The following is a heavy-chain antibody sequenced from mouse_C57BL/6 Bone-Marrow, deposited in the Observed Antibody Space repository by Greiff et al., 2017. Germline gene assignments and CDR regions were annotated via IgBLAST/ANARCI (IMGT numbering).Heavy chain of an antibody. CDR2: IYPSDSET. Sequence: QVQLQQPGAELVRPGSSVKLSCKASGYTFTSYWMDWVKQRPGQGLEWIGNIYPSDSETHYNQKFKDKATLTVDKSSSTAYMQLSSLTSEDSAVYYCARSGVNYGDYYAMDYWGQGTAVTVSS. V-gene: IGHV1-61*01. J-gene: IGHJ4*01. D-gene: IGHD1-1*01. CDR1: GYTFTSYW. CDR3: ARSGVNYGDYYAMDY.